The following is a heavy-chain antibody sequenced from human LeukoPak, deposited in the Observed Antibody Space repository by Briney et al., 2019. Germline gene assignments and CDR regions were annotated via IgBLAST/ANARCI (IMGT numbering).Heavy chain of an antibody. Sequence: ASVKVSCKASGGTFSSYAISWVRQAPGQGLEWMGRIIPILGIANYAQKFQGRVTITADESTSTAYMELSSLRSEDTAVYYCARQSAASPEYFQHWGQGTLVTVSS. CDR1: GGTFSSYA. CDR2: IIPILGIA. CDR3: ARQSAASPEYFQH. J-gene: IGHJ1*01. V-gene: IGHV1-69*04. D-gene: IGHD2-15*01.